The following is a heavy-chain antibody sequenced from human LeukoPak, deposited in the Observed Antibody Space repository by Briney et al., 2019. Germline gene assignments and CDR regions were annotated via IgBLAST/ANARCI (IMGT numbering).Heavy chain of an antibody. CDR2: ISAYNGNT. D-gene: IGHD3-10*01. CDR1: GYTFTSYG. CDR3: ARSLFMVRGVKRHDAFDI. V-gene: IGHV1-18*01. Sequence: ASVKVSCKASGYTFTSYGISWVRQAPGQGLEWMGWISAYNGNTNYAQKLQGRVTMTTDTSTSTAYMELRSLRSDDTAVHYCARSLFMVRGVKRHDAFDIWGQGTMVTVSS. J-gene: IGHJ3*02.